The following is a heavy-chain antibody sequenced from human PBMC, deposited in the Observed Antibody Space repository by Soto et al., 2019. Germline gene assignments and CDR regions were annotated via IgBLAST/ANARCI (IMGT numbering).Heavy chain of an antibody. CDR3: ARKRLYSSSWSPTKPQKTYYFDY. J-gene: IGHJ4*02. CDR2: INHSGST. CDR1: GGSFSGYY. V-gene: IGHV4-34*01. D-gene: IGHD6-13*01. Sequence: SETLSLTCAVYGGSFSGYYWSWIRQPPGKGLEWIGEINHSGSTNYNPSLKSRVTISVDTSKNQFSLKLSSVTAADTAVYYCARKRLYSSSWSPTKPQKTYYFDYWGQGTLVTVSS.